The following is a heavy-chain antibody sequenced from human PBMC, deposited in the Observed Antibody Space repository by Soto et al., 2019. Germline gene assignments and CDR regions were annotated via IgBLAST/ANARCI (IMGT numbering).Heavy chain of an antibody. CDR1: GFTFSSYA. CDR2: VSIGGST. Sequence: GGSLRLSCAASGFTFSSYAMGWVRQGPGKGLEWVAVVSIGGSTHYADSVRGRFTISRDNSKNTLSLQMNSLTAEDTAVYFCEKRRGAGGHFDYWGQGALVTVSS. V-gene: IGHV3-23*01. D-gene: IGHD2-15*01. J-gene: IGHJ4*02. CDR3: EKRRGAGGHFDY.